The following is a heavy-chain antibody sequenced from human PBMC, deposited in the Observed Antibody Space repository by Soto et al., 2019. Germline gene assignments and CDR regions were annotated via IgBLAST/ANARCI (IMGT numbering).Heavy chain of an antibody. J-gene: IGHJ4*02. CDR1: GFTFNTYT. Sequence: GGSLRLSCAASGFTFNTYTMSWVRQAPGKGLEWVSSVGTANTYYADSVKGRFTISRDDSKDMLFLQMNSLRAEDTAVYCCATYCTSGCNIRRHGYWGQGALVTVSS. CDR2: SVGTANT. V-gene: IGHV3-23*01. D-gene: IGHD2-8*01. CDR3: ATYCTSGCNIRRHGY.